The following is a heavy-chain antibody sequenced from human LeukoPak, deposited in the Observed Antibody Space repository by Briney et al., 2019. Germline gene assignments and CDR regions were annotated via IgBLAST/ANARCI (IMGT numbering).Heavy chain of an antibody. CDR1: GYTFISYY. CDR3: ARAYDFWSGYSDPGMDV. CDR2: INPSGGST. Sequence: GASVKVSCKASGYTFISYYMHWVRQAPGQGLEWMGIINPSGGSTSYAQKFQGRVTMTRDTSTSTVYMELSSLRSEDTAVYYCARAYDFWSGYSDPGMDVWGQATAVTVSS. J-gene: IGHJ6*02. V-gene: IGHV1-46*01. D-gene: IGHD3-3*01.